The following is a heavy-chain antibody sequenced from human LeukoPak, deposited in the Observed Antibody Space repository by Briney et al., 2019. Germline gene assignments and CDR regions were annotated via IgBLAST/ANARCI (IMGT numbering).Heavy chain of an antibody. D-gene: IGHD2-2*01. CDR3: AKDLGGSATTV. CDR2: TSWSGDGM. J-gene: IGHJ4*02. V-gene: IGHV3-9*01. CDR1: GFTFEDHV. Sequence: GGSLRLSCAASGFTFEDHVMHWVRQAPGKGLEWVSSTSWSGDGMGYADAVKGRFTISRDNAKNSLFLQMNSLRVEDTALYYCAKDLGGSATTVWGQGTLVTVSS.